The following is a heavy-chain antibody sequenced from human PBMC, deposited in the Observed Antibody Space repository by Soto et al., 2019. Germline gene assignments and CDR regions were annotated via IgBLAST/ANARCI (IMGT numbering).Heavy chain of an antibody. CDR2: INPSGGST. D-gene: IGHD2-2*01. CDR3: ARVIVPAAMRGGAYYYGMDV. V-gene: IGHV1-46*01. J-gene: IGHJ6*02. Sequence: QVQLVQSGAEVKKPGASVKVSCKASGYTFTSYYMHWVRQAPGQGLEWMGIINPSGGSTSYAQKFQGRVTMTRDTSTSTVYMELSSLRSEDTAVDYCARVIVPAAMRGGAYYYGMDVWGQGTTVTVSS. CDR1: GYTFTSYY.